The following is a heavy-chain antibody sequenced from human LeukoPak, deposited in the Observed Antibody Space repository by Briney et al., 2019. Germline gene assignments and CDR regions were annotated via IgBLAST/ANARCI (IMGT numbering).Heavy chain of an antibody. Sequence: SETLSLTCAVYGGSFSGYYWSWIRQPPGKGLEWIGEINHSGSTNYNPPLKSRVTISVDTSKNQFSLKLSSVTAADTAVYYCARGASKRDGYNEEWGQGTLVTVSS. CDR2: INHSGST. CDR3: ARGASKRDGYNEE. CDR1: GGSFSGYY. D-gene: IGHD5-24*01. J-gene: IGHJ4*02. V-gene: IGHV4-34*01.